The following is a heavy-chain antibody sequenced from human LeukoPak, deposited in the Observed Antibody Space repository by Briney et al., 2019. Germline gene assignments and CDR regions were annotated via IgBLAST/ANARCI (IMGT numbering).Heavy chain of an antibody. D-gene: IGHD1-26*01. V-gene: IGHV3-7*03. CDR2: IKQDGSEK. Sequence: GGSLRLSCAASGFTFSSYWMSWVRQAPGKGLEWVANIKQDGSEKYYVDSVKGRFTISRDNAKNSLYLQMDSLRAEDTAVYYCARDTGGSYCDYWGQGTLVTVSS. J-gene: IGHJ4*02. CDR1: GFTFSSYW. CDR3: ARDTGGSYCDY.